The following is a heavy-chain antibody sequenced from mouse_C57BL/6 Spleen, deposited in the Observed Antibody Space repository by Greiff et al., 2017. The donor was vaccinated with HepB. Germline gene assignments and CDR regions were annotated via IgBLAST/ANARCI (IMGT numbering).Heavy chain of an antibody. CDR2: IHPNSGST. D-gene: IGHD1-1*01. V-gene: IGHV1-64*01. CDR3: ARWGDGSSFAY. Sequence: QVQLQQSGAELVKPGASVKLSCKASGYTFTSYWMHWVKQRPGQGLEWIGMIHPNSGSTNYNEKFKSKATLTVDKSSSTAYMQLSSLTSEDSAVYYCARWGDGSSFAYWGQGTLVTVSA. CDR1: GYTFTSYW. J-gene: IGHJ3*01.